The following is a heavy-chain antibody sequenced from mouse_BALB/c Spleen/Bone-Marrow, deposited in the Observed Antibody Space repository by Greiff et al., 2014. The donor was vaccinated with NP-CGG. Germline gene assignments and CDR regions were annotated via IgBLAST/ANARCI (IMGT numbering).Heavy chain of an antibody. Sequence: EVKVEESGGALVQLGGSRKLSCAASGFTFSDYGMAWVRQAPGKGPEWVAFISNLAYSIYYTDTVTGRFTISRENAKNTLYLEMSSLRSEDTAMYYCARETTRGAMDYWGQGTSVTVSS. D-gene: IGHD2-1*01. CDR1: GFTFSDYG. CDR3: ARETTRGAMDY. J-gene: IGHJ4*01. V-gene: IGHV5-15*02. CDR2: ISNLAYSI.